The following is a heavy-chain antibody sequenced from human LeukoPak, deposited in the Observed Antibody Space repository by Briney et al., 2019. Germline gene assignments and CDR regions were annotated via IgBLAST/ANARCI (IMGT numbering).Heavy chain of an antibody. J-gene: IGHJ4*02. CDR1: GGSISRYY. D-gene: IGHD3-22*01. CDR2: IHHSGST. V-gene: IGHV4-59*01. CDR3: ARGAYVYYSDSSGYYYFDF. Sequence: SETLSLTCTVSGGSISRYYWSWIRQPPGKGLEWIGYIHHSGSTNSNPSLKSRVTISVDTSKNQFSLKLSSVTAADTAVYYCARGAYVYYSDSSGYYYFDFWAQGTLVTVSS.